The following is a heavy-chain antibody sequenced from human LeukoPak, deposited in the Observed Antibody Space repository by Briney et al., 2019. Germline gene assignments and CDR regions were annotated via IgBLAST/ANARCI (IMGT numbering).Heavy chain of an antibody. Sequence: SQTLSLTCTVSGGSISSGDYYWSWIRQPPGKGLEWIGYIYYSGSTYYNPSFKSRVTISVDTSKNQFSLKLSSVTAADTAVYYCARVEYQLLYSFYFDYWGQGTLVTVSS. CDR1: GGSISSGDYY. CDR3: ARVEYQLLYSFYFDY. D-gene: IGHD2-2*02. V-gene: IGHV4-30-4*08. J-gene: IGHJ4*02. CDR2: IYYSGST.